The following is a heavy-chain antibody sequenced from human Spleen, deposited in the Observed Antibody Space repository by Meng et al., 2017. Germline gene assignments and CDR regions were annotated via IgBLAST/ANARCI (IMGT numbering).Heavy chain of an antibody. D-gene: IGHD3-10*02. CDR1: GFTFSDYY. CDR2: ISSSGSTI. J-gene: IGHJ3*02. V-gene: IGHV3-11*01. Sequence: GESLKISCAASGFTFSDYYMSWIRQAPGKGLEWVSYISSSGSTIYYADSVKGRFTISRDNAKNSLYLQMNSLRAEDTAVYYCARGDVRSDAFDIWGQGTMVTVSS. CDR3: ARGDVRSDAFDI.